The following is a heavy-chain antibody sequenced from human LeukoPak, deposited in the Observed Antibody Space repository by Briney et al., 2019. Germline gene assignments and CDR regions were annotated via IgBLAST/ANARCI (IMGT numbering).Heavy chain of an antibody. D-gene: IGHD6-13*01. Sequence: GRSLRLSCAASGFTFSSYGMHWVRQAPGKGLEWVAVISYDGTNKYYADSVKGRFTISRDNAKNSLYLQMNSLRAEDTAVYYCARDFPYSSSWYYFDYWGQGTLVTVSS. J-gene: IGHJ4*02. CDR1: GFTFSSYG. V-gene: IGHV3-30*03. CDR2: ISYDGTNK. CDR3: ARDFPYSSSWYYFDY.